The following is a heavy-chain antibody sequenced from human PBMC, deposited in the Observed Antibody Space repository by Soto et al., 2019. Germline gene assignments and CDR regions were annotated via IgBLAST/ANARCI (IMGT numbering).Heavy chain of an antibody. CDR3: ARESAGSGKNNWFDP. CDR2: IHRTGST. V-gene: IGHV4-59*01. Sequence: SETLSLSCSVSRGSISSYYWSWVRQPPGKGLEWIGFIHRTGSTKYNPSLESRVTISVDTSQNQLSLRLSSVTAADTAVYYCARESAGSGKNNWFDPWGQGILVTVSS. J-gene: IGHJ5*02. D-gene: IGHD3-10*01. CDR1: RGSISSYY.